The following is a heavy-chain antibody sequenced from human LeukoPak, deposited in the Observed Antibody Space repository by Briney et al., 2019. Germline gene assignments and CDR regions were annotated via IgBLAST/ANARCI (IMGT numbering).Heavy chain of an antibody. Sequence: GGSLRLSCVVSGFAFSNYAMSWVRQAPGKGLEWVSVISGGGSTTYYADSVKGRFTISRDNSRNTLYLQMNGLRADDTAIYYCAKVSIAAADTLRNYDYWGQGTLVTVSS. D-gene: IGHD6-13*01. CDR3: AKVSIAAADTLRNYDY. J-gene: IGHJ4*02. V-gene: IGHV3-23*01. CDR2: ISGGGSTT. CDR1: GFAFSNYA.